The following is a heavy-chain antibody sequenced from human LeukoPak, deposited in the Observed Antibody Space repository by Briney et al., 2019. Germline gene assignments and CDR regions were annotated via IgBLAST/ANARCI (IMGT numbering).Heavy chain of an antibody. V-gene: IGHV4-4*07. D-gene: IGHD3-10*01. Sequence: SETLSLTCTVSGVSISSYYWNWIRQPAGKGLEWIGRIYTSGSTNYNPSLKSRVTMSVDTSKNQFSLKLSSVTAADTAVYYCARDPPLVRGVIITTFDYWGQGTLVTVSS. CDR3: ARDPPLVRGVIITTFDY. CDR1: GVSISSYY. CDR2: IYTSGST. J-gene: IGHJ4*02.